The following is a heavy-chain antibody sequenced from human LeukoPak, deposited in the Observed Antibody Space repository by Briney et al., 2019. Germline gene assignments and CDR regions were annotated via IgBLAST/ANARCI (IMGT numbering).Heavy chain of an antibody. Sequence: GGSLRLSCAASGFTFSSYAMSWVRQAPGKGLEWVSAISGSGGSTYYADSVKGRFTISRDNSKNTLHLQMNSLRAEDTAVYYCAKDQLSTRGIFDYWGQGTLVTVSS. CDR3: AKDQLSTRGIFDY. D-gene: IGHD3-16*02. CDR2: ISGSGGST. V-gene: IGHV3-23*01. CDR1: GFTFSSYA. J-gene: IGHJ4*02.